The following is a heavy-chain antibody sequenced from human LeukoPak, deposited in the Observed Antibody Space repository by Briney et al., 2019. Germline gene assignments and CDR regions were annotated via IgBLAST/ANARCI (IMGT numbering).Heavy chain of an antibody. D-gene: IGHD6-13*01. V-gene: IGHV3-11*01. CDR1: GLTFSDYY. Sequence: GGSLRLSCAASGLTFSDYYMSWIRQAPGKGLEWVSYISSSGSTIYYADSVKGRFTISRDNAKNSLYLQMNSLRAEDTAVYYCARERSSSWYTQQADYCYYGMDVWGQGTTVTVSS. CDR2: ISSSGSTI. CDR3: ARERSSSWYTQQADYCYYGMDV. J-gene: IGHJ6*02.